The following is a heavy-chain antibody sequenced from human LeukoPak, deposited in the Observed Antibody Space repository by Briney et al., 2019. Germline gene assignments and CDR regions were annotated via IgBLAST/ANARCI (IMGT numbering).Heavy chain of an antibody. V-gene: IGHV3-21*01. D-gene: IGHD3-22*01. Sequence: GGSLRLSCAASGFIFSSYSMNWVRQAPGKGLEWVSSISSSSSYIFYTDSVKGRFTISRDDAKNSLGLQLSSLRVEDTAVYYCARDGPGGYDSSGRTFWGQGTLVTVSS. CDR2: ISSSSSYI. J-gene: IGHJ4*02. CDR3: ARDGPGGYDSSGRTF. CDR1: GFIFSSYS.